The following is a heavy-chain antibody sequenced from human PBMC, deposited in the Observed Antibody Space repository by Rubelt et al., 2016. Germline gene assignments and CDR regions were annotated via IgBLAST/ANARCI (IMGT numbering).Heavy chain of an antibody. J-gene: IGHJ1*01. CDR3: AKELSGSYCYFQH. CDR2: ISGSGGST. D-gene: IGHD1-26*01. V-gene: IGHV3-23*04. Sequence: EVQLVESGGGLVQPGGSLRLSCAASGFTFSSYAMSWVRQAPGKGLEWVSGISGSGGSTYYADYVKGRFPISRDNSKNTLYLQMNSLRAEDTAVYYCAKELSGSYCYFQHWGQGTLVTVSS. CDR1: GFTFSSYA.